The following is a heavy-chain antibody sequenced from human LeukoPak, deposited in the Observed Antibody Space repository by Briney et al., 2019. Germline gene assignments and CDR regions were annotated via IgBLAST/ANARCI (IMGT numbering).Heavy chain of an antibody. D-gene: IGHD3-16*01. Sequence: PGGSLRLSCVGSGFSLSDYWMHWVRQTPGKGLMWVSRVTSDGSTTWYADSVKGRFTVSRDNAKNTLFLEMNSLRDEDTAVYYCAGDYIWGRLLWGQGTLVTVSS. CDR3: AGDYIWGRLL. CDR1: GFSLSDYW. J-gene: IGHJ4*01. V-gene: IGHV3-74*01. CDR2: VTSDGSTT.